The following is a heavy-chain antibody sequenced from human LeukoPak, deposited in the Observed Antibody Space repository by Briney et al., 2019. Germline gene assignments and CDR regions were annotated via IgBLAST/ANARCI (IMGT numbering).Heavy chain of an antibody. D-gene: IGHD3-10*01. V-gene: IGHV4-30-4*08. J-gene: IGHJ4*02. CDR2: IYYSGST. CDR1: GGSISSGDYC. Sequence: SQTLSLTCTVSGGSISSGDYCWSWIRQPPGKGLEWIGYIYYSGSTYYNPSLKSRVTMSVDTSKNQFSLKLSSVTAADTAVYYCARQGYGSGSYYNDYWGQGTLVTVSS. CDR3: ARQGYGSGSYYNDY.